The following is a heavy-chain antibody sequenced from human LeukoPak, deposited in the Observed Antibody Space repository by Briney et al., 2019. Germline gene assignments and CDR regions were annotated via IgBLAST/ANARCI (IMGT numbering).Heavy chain of an antibody. D-gene: IGHD3-3*01. V-gene: IGHV3-23*01. CDR3: AKVSVTIFGVVPDAFDI. Sequence: GGSLRLSCAASGFTFSSYAMSWVRQAPGKGLEWVSAISGSGGSTSYADSVKGRFTISRDNSKITLYLQMNSLRAEDTAVYYCAKVSVTIFGVVPDAFDIWGQGTMVTVSS. CDR1: GFTFSSYA. J-gene: IGHJ3*02. CDR2: ISGSGGST.